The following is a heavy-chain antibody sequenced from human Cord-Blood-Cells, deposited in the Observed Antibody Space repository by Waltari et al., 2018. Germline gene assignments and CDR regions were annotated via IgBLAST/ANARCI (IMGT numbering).Heavy chain of an antibody. D-gene: IGHD6-13*01. CDR1: GGSISSSSYY. CDR2: IYYSGST. Sequence: QLQLQESGPGLVKPSETLSLTCTVSGGSISSSSYYWGWIRQPPGKRLEWIGSIYYSGSTYYNPSLKSRVTISVDTSKNQFSLKLSAVTAADTAVYYCARRGIAAAGDAFDIWGQGTMVTVSS. CDR3: ARRGIAAAGDAFDI. V-gene: IGHV4-39*01. J-gene: IGHJ3*02.